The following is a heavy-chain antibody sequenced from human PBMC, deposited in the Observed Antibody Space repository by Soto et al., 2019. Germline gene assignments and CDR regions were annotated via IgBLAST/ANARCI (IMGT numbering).Heavy chain of an antibody. J-gene: IGHJ4*02. V-gene: IGHV1-24*01. D-gene: IGHD2-15*01. Sequence: ASVKVSCKVSGYTLTELSMHWVRQAPGKGLEWMGGFDPEDGETIYAQKFQGRVTMTEDTSTDTAYMELSSLRSEDTAVYYCATLSSFGSVVAATEPFDYWGQGALVTVSS. CDR1: GYTLTELS. CDR3: ATLSSFGSVVAATEPFDY. CDR2: FDPEDGET.